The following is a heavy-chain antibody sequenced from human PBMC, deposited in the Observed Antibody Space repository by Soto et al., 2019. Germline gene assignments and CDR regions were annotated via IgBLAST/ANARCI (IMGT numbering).Heavy chain of an antibody. CDR3: ARDSSGQSSDYYYGMDV. V-gene: IGHV1-69*13. CDR2: IIPIFGTA. Sequence: ASVRVSCKACGGTFSSYAISWVRQAPGQGLEWMGGIIPIFGTANYAQKFQGRVTITADESTSTAYMELSSLRSEDTAVYYCARDSSGQSSDYYYGMDVWGQGTTVTVSS. J-gene: IGHJ6*02. CDR1: GGTFSSYA. D-gene: IGHD3-22*01.